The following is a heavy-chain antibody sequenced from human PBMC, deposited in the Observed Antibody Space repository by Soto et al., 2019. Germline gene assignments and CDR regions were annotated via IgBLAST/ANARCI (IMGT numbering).Heavy chain of an antibody. Sequence: GVSLRLSCAASGFTFSSYSMNWVRQAPGKGLEWVSSISSSSSYIYYADSVKGRFTIPRDNAKNSLYLQMNSLRAEDTAVYYCARPVYGAHFDYWGQGTLVTVSS. V-gene: IGHV3-21*01. CDR1: GFTFSSYS. J-gene: IGHJ4*02. D-gene: IGHD4-17*01. CDR3: ARPVYGAHFDY. CDR2: ISSSSSYI.